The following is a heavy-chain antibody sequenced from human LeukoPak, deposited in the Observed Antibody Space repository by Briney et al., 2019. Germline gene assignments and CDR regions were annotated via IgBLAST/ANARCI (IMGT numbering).Heavy chain of an antibody. CDR2: SSWNGGST. J-gene: IGHJ6*02. V-gene: IGHV3-43D*03. Sequence: GGSLRLSCSASGFTFDDYSMHGVRRAPGKGLEGVALSSWNGGSTYYADSLKGRFTISRDNSNNSLYLQMNSLRAEDTALYYCAKDIGRYYGSGSYYGMDVWGQGTTVTVSS. CDR3: AKDIGRYYGSGSYYGMDV. D-gene: IGHD3-10*01. CDR1: GFTFDDYS.